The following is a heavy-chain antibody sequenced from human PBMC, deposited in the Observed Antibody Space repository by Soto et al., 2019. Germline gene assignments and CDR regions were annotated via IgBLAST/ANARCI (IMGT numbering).Heavy chain of an antibody. CDR2: IYSGGST. J-gene: IGHJ6*03. CDR3: ARVAVFGEFKYYYYYYVDV. CDR1: GFTVSSNY. Sequence: GGSLRLSCAASGFTVSSNYMSWVRQAPGKGLEWVSVIYSGGSTYYADSVRGRFTISRDNSNNTLYLQMNSLRAEDTVVYYCARVAVFGEFKYYYYYYVDVWGKGTTVTVSS. V-gene: IGHV3-66*01. D-gene: IGHD3-10*01.